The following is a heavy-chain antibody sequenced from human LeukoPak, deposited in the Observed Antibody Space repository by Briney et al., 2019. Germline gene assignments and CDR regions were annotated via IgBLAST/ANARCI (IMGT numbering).Heavy chain of an antibody. CDR2: IYYSGST. CDR1: GGSISSSSYY. Sequence: SETLSLTCTVSGGSISSSSYYWGWIRQPPGKGLEWIGSIYYSGSTNYNPSLKSRVTMSIDTFKNQFSLKLSSVTAADTAVYYCARGPDPGKVGAAIYYYFGMDVWGQGTTVTVSS. V-gene: IGHV4-39*07. D-gene: IGHD1-26*01. J-gene: IGHJ6*02. CDR3: ARGPDPGKVGAAIYYYFGMDV.